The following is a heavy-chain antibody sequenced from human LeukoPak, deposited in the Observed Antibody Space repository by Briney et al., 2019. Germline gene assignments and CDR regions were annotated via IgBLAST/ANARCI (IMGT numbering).Heavy chain of an antibody. CDR2: ISYDGSNK. J-gene: IGHJ4*02. D-gene: IGHD1-14*01. V-gene: IGHV3-30*01. CDR3: ARWAPNPKLNYFDY. Sequence: GGSLRLSCGASGFTFSSYAMHWVCQAPGKGLEWVAVISYDGSNKYYADSVKGRFTISRDNSKNTLYLQMNSLRAEDTAVYYCARWAPNPKLNYFDYWGQGTLVTVSS. CDR1: GFTFSSYA.